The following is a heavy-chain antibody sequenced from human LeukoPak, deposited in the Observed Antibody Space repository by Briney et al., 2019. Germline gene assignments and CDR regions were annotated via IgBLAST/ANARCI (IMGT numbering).Heavy chain of an antibody. CDR3: ARGPYCYLSRRNWFDP. CDR2: INPNSGGT. V-gene: IGHV1-2*02. Sequence: GASVKVSCKASGYTFTGYYMHWVRQAPGQGLEWMGWINPNSGGTNYAQKFQGRVTMTRDTSISTAYMELSRLRSDDTAVYYCARGPYCYLSRRNWFDPWGQGTLVTVSS. D-gene: IGHD2-15*01. J-gene: IGHJ5*02. CDR1: GYTFTGYY.